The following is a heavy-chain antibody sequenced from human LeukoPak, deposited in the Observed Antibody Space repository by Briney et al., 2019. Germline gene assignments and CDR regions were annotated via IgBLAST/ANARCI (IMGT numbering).Heavy chain of an antibody. J-gene: IGHJ5*02. CDR2: IYYSGST. CDR1: GGSISSSSDY. Sequence: SETLSLTCTVSGGSISSSSDYWGWIRQPPGKGLEWIGSIYYSGSTYYNPSLKSRVTISVDTSKNQFSLKLSSVTAADTAVYYCARRRRPYYDSSGYNPWGQGTLVTVSS. V-gene: IGHV4-39*07. CDR3: ARRRRPYYDSSGYNP. D-gene: IGHD3-22*01.